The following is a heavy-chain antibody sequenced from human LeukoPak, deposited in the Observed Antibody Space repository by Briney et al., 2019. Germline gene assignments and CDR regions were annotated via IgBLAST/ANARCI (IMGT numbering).Heavy chain of an antibody. Sequence: GGSLRLSCAASGFTFSSYAMSWVRQAPGKGLEWVSAMSGSGTGTYYADSVKGRFTISRDNTESTLYLQMNSLRADDTAIYFSAKEAYCGGDCSRWFDPWGQGTLVTVSS. CDR3: AKEAYCGGDCSRWFDP. CDR1: GFTFSSYA. CDR2: MSGSGTGT. D-gene: IGHD2-21*02. V-gene: IGHV3-23*01. J-gene: IGHJ5*02.